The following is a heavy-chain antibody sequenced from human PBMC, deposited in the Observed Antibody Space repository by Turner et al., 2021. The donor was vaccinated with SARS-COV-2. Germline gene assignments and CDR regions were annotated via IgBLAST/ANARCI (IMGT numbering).Heavy chain of an antibody. Sequence: QLQLPESGPGLVKPSETLSLTCTVSGGSISSSSYYWGWIRQPPGKGLEWIGGIYYSGSTYYNPSLKSRVTISVDTSKNQFSLKLTSVTAADTAVYFCARHWEVAAAAYLARFDPWGQGTLVTVSS. V-gene: IGHV4-39*01. CDR1: GGSISSSSYY. J-gene: IGHJ5*02. D-gene: IGHD6-13*01. CDR2: IYYSGST. CDR3: ARHWEVAAAAYLARFDP.